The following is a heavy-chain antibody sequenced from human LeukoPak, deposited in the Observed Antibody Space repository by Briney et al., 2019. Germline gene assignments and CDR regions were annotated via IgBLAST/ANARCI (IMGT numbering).Heavy chain of an antibody. CDR1: GFTFRDYY. V-gene: IGHV3-11*01. Sequence: GGSLRLSCAASGFTFRDYYMSWIRQAPGKGLEGVSYISSSGSTIYYADSVKGRFTISRDNAKNSLYLQMNSLRAEDTAVYYCARTDFWSGFSDYWGQGTLVTVSS. CDR3: ARTDFWSGFSDY. CDR2: ISSSGSTI. D-gene: IGHD3-3*01. J-gene: IGHJ4*02.